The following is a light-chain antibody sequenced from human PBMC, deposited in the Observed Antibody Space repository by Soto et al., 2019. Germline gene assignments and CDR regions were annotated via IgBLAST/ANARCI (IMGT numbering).Light chain of an antibody. J-gene: IGLJ1*01. CDR2: DVS. V-gene: IGLV2-14*01. CDR1: SSDVGGYNY. Sequence: QSVLTQPSSVSGSAGQSITISCTGTSSDVGGYNYVSWYQQLPGKAPKLMIYDVSNRPSGVSNRFSGSKSGNTASLTISGLQAEDEADYYCSSYTSSSTLYVFGTGTKVTVL. CDR3: SSYTSSSTLYV.